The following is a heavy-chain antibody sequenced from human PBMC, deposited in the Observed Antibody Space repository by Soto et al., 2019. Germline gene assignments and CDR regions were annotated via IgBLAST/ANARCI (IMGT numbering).Heavy chain of an antibody. CDR3: ARDPLYSSSWYSPFDY. CDR2: ISGSSGYT. J-gene: IGHJ4*02. V-gene: IGHV3-23*01. CDR1: GFTFSSYA. Sequence: PGGSLRLSCAASGFTFSSYAMSWVRQAPGKGLEWVSAISGSSGYTYYADSVKGRFTISRDNAKNTLYLQMNSLRAEDTAVYYCARDPLYSSSWYSPFDYWGQGTLVTVSS. D-gene: IGHD6-13*01.